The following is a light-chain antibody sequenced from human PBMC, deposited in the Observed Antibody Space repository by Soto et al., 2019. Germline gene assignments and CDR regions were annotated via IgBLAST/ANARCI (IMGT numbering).Light chain of an antibody. V-gene: IGKV3-11*01. CDR1: QSVSSY. CDR2: DAS. J-gene: IGKJ3*01. CDR3: QQRSNLPLT. Sequence: EIVLTQSPATLSLSPGERATLSCRASQSVSSYLAWYQQKPGQAPRLLIYDASNRATGIPARFSCSGSGTDFTLTISSLEPEDFAVYFCQQRSNLPLTFGPGTKVDIK.